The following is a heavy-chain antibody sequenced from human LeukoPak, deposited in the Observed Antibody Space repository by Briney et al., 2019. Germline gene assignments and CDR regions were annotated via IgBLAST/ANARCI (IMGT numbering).Heavy chain of an antibody. CDR2: INYSGNT. V-gene: IGHV4-59*08. J-gene: IGHJ6*03. CDR3: ARLKGSVDYMDV. D-gene: IGHD3-10*01. CDR1: GGSISSYY. Sequence: PSETLSLTCTVSGGSISSYYWNWIRQPPGKGLEWIGYINYSGNTNYNPSLKSRVTISVDTSKSHFSLKVNSVTAADTGVYYCARLKGSVDYMDVWGKGVTVIVSS.